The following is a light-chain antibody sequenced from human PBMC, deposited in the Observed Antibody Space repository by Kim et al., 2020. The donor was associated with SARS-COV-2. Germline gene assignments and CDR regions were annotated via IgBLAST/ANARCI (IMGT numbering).Light chain of an antibody. V-gene: IGLV2-23*02. J-gene: IGLJ2*01. Sequence: QSALTQPASVSGSPGQSIIISCTGSSSDVGSYNLVSWYQQFPDKAPQLIIYEVDKRPSGVSNRFSGSKSGNTASLKISGLQAEDQADYYCSSYTDGINPLVFGGGTQLTVL. CDR2: EVD. CDR1: SSDVGSYNL. CDR3: SSYTDGINPLV.